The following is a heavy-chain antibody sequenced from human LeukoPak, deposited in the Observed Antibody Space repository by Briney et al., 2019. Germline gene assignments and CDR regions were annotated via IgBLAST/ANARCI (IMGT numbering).Heavy chain of an antibody. J-gene: IGHJ4*02. CDR2: ISWNSGSI. CDR1: GFAFNNYV. Sequence: GGSLRLSCAASGFAFNNYVMTWVRQAPGKGLEWVSGISWNSGSIGYADSVKGRFTITRDNAKNSLYLQMNSLRAEDTALYYCAKDVCSRTSCYCDYWGQGTLVTVSS. D-gene: IGHD2-2*01. CDR3: AKDVCSRTSCYCDY. V-gene: IGHV3-9*01.